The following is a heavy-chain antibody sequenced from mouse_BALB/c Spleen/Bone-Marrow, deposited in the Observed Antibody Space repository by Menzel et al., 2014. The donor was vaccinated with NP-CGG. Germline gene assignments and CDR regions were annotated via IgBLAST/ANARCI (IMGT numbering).Heavy chain of an antibody. CDR3: ARRGENSFLRPRHLDV. V-gene: IGHV5-9-1*01. J-gene: IGHJ1*01. CDR1: GFTFSSYV. Sequence: DVMLVESGGGLVKPGGSLKISCAASGFTFSSYVMSWVRQTPAKRLEWAATISSGGSFTYYPESVKGRFTISRDNAKNPLNLQMSSLRSEDTARYYCARRGENSFLRPRHLDVWGAGTTVTVSS. CDR2: ISSGGSFT.